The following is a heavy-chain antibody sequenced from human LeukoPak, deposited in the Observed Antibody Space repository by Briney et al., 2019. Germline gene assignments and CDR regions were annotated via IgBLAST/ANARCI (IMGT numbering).Heavy chain of an antibody. J-gene: IGHJ3*02. CDR3: AKVSRDGLVDAFDI. Sequence: GGSLRLSCAASGFTFSSYGMHWVRQAPGKGLEWAAVIWYDGSNKYYADSVKGRFTISRDNSKNTLYLQMNSLRAEDTAVYYCAKVSRDGLVDAFDIWGQGTMVTVSS. D-gene: IGHD5-24*01. CDR1: GFTFSSYG. V-gene: IGHV3-33*06. CDR2: IWYDGSNK.